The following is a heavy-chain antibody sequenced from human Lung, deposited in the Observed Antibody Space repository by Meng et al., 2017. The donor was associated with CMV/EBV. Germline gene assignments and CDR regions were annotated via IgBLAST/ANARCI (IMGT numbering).Heavy chain of an antibody. CDR3: ARHQNGGTYPLDY. CDR2: NYYSGST. V-gene: IGHV4-59*08. J-gene: IGHJ4*02. Sequence: QVPLQGSGPGLVKPSETLPLPCAVSGGSISTYYWSWIRQPPGKGLEWIGNNYYSGSTNYNPSLASRVTISVDSSKNQFSLKLSSVTAADTAVYYCARHQNGGTYPLDYWGQGTLVTVSS. CDR1: GGSISTYY. D-gene: IGHD3-16*02.